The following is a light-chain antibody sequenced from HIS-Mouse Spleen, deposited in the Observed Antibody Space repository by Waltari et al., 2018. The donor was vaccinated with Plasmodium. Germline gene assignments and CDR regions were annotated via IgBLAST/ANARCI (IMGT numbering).Light chain of an antibody. Sequence: DIVMTQSPLSLPVTPGEPACISCRPSQSLLHSNGYNYLDWYLQKPGQSPQLLIYLGSNRASGVPDRFSGSGSGTDFTLKISRVEAEDVGVYYCMQALQTPITFGQGTRLEIK. V-gene: IGKV2-28*01. CDR2: LGS. CDR1: QSLLHSNGYNY. J-gene: IGKJ5*01. CDR3: MQALQTPIT.